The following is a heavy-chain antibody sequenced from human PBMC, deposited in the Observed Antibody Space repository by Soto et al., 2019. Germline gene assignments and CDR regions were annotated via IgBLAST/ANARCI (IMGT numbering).Heavy chain of an antibody. CDR2: IHYSGRT. CDR3: ARYYFDSRGYSNWFDP. V-gene: IGHV4-31*11. J-gene: IGHJ5*02. CDR1: GGSITSGAYY. Sequence: SETLSLTCAVSGGSITSGAYYWTWIRQHPGKGLEWIAYIHYSGRTYYNPSLKSRVTISVDTSNNQFSLKLSSVTAADTAVYYCARYYFDSRGYSNWFDPWGQGTLVTVSS. D-gene: IGHD3-22*01.